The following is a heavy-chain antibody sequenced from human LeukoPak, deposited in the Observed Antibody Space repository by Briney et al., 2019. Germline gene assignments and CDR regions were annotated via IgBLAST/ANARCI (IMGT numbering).Heavy chain of an antibody. Sequence: GRSLRLSCAASGFTFSSYAMHWVRQAPGKGLEWVAVISYDGSNKYYADSVKGRFTISRDNSKNTLYLQMNSLRAEDTAVYYCARDFEGYYYDSSGYWAPIGYFQHWGQGTLVTVSS. V-gene: IGHV3-30-3*01. CDR2: ISYDGSNK. CDR1: GFTFSSYA. CDR3: ARDFEGYYYDSSGYWAPIGYFQH. J-gene: IGHJ1*01. D-gene: IGHD3-22*01.